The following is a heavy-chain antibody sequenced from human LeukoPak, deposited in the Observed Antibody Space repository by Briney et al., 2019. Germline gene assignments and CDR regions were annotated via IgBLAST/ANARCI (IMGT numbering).Heavy chain of an antibody. D-gene: IGHD5-18*01. CDR2: TNPSSRNR. CDR1: GYTFTDYE. CDR3: ARNPSRSDTYFDL. J-gene: IGHJ4*02. Sequence: ASVKVSCKSSGYTFTDYEINWVRQASGQGLEWMGWTNPSSRNRAYAPKFEDRVTMTTDTSTSTAYMELRSLTSEDTAVYYCARNPSRSDTYFDLWGQGTLVTVSS. V-gene: IGHV1-8*01.